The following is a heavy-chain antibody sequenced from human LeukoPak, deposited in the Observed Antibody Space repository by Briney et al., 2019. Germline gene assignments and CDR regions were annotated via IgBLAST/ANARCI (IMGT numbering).Heavy chain of an antibody. CDR3: ARVNSYYYMDV. CDR1: GYSISSGYY. J-gene: IGHJ6*03. CDR2: IYHSGST. V-gene: IGHV4-38-2*01. Sequence: SETLSLTCAVSGYSISSGYYWGWIRQPPGKGLEWIGSIYHSGSTYYNPSLKSRVTISVDTSKNQFSLKLSPVTAADTAVYYCARVNSYYYMDVWGKGTTVTVSS.